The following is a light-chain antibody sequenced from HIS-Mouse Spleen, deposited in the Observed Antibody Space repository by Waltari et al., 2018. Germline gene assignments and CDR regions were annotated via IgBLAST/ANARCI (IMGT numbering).Light chain of an antibody. J-gene: IGLJ3*02. CDR2: AAS. CDR1: SSDVGSYKL. Sequence: QSALTQPASVSGSPGQSITISCTGTSSDVGSYKLVPWYQQHTRKAPKLTLYAASKRPSGVSNRFAVSKSGHTASLTIPGLQAEDEADYYCCSYAGSSTWVFGGGTKLTVL. CDR3: CSYAGSSTWV. V-gene: IGLV2-23*01.